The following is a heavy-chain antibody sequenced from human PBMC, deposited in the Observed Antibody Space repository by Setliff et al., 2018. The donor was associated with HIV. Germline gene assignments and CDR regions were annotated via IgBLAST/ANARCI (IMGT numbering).Heavy chain of an antibody. CDR2: ISTYSDET. CDR1: GYTFTTYG. Sequence: ASVKVSCKPSGYTFTTYGLSWVRQAPGQGLEWMGWISTYSDETSSSQNLQGRLTMTTDTSTGTAYMELRSLRSDDTAVYYCASALGYYDSSGYYYDAFDIWGQGTMVTVSS. J-gene: IGHJ3*02. CDR3: ASALGYYDSSGYYYDAFDI. V-gene: IGHV1-18*01. D-gene: IGHD3-22*01.